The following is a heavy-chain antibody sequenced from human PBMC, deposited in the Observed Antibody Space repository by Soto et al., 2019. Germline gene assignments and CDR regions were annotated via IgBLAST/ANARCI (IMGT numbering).Heavy chain of an antibody. D-gene: IGHD1-26*01. CDR3: ARVGSASYYRLHAFDI. CDR2: INPSGGST. V-gene: IGHV1-46*01. CDR1: GYTFTSYY. J-gene: IGHJ3*02. Sequence: GASVKVSCKASGYTFTSYYMHWVRQAPGQGLEWMGIINPSGGSTSYAQKFQGRVTMTRDTSTSTVYMELSSLRSEDTAVYYCARVGSASYYRLHAFDIWGQGTMVTVSS.